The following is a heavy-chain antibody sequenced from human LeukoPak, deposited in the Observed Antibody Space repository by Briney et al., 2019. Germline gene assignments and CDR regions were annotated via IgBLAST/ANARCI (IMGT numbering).Heavy chain of an antibody. CDR3: AKDLRAKAIAAAGTSFDP. CDR2: IRYDGSNK. J-gene: IGHJ5*02. V-gene: IGHV3-30*02. Sequence: PGGSLRLSCAASGFTFSSYGMYWVRQAPGKGLEWVAFIRYDGSNKYYADSVKGRFTISRDNSKNTLYLQMNSLRAEDTAVYYCAKDLRAKAIAAAGTSFDPWGQGTLVTVSS. D-gene: IGHD6-13*01. CDR1: GFTFSSYG.